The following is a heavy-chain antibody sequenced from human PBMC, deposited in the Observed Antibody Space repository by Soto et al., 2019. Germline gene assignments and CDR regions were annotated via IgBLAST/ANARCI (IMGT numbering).Heavy chain of an antibody. CDR2: ISDDGDKR. J-gene: IGHJ4*02. CDR1: GFTFSNYG. Sequence: GGSLRLSCVGSGFTFSNYGMHWVRQPPGKGLEWVALISDDGDKRYYADSVRGRLIISRDNSKDTLYLQMNRLGPDDTAVYFCAKARVRIVGANSFDYWGQGTPVTSPQ. D-gene: IGHD1-26*01. V-gene: IGHV3-30*18. CDR3: AKARVRIVGANSFDY.